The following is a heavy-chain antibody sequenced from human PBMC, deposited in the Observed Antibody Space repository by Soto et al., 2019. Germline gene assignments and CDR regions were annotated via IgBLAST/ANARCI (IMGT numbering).Heavy chain of an antibody. V-gene: IGHV3-7*03. D-gene: IGHD5-12*01. CDR2: IKQDGSEK. Sequence: EVQLVESGGGLVQPGGSLRLSCAASGFTFSSYWMSWVRQAPGKGLEWVANIKQDGSEKYYVDSVKGRFTISRDNAKNSLYLQMNSLRAEDTAVYYCATLSGYSVKRPTYGMDVWGPGTTVTVSS. CDR3: ATLSGYSVKRPTYGMDV. CDR1: GFTFSSYW. J-gene: IGHJ6*02.